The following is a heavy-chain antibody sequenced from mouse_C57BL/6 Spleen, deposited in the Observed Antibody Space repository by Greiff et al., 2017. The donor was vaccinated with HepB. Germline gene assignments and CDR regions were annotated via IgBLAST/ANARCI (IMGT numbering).Heavy chain of an antibody. Sequence: VQLKESGAELVKPGASVKMSCKASGYTFTTYPIEWMKQNHGKSLEWIGNFHPYNDDTKYNEKFKGKATLTVEKSSSTVYLELSRLTSDDSAVYYCARAYSKGDWFAYWGQGTLVTVSA. D-gene: IGHD2-5*01. CDR2: FHPYNDDT. J-gene: IGHJ3*01. CDR1: GYTFTTYP. V-gene: IGHV1-47*01. CDR3: ARAYSKGDWFAY.